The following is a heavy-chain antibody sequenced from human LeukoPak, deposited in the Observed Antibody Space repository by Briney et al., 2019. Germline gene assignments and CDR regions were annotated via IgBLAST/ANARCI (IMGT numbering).Heavy chain of an antibody. Sequence: GGSLRLSCAASGFTFSNYWMSWVRQAPGEGLEWVANIKEDGSEKYYVDSVKGRFTISRDNAENSLFLQMNSLRVEDTAVYYCARESGGSYFRYWGQGTLVIVSS. CDR1: GFTFSNYW. D-gene: IGHD1-26*01. V-gene: IGHV3-7*03. J-gene: IGHJ4*02. CDR2: IKEDGSEK. CDR3: ARESGGSYFRY.